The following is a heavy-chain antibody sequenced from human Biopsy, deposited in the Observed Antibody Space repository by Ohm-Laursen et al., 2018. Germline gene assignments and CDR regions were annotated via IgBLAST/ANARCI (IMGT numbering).Heavy chain of an antibody. D-gene: IGHD2-15*01. CDR1: GFSFSSYG. J-gene: IGHJ4*02. CDR2: ISDDGRNK. V-gene: IGHV3-30*18. CDR3: AKELRNNSWGVEN. Sequence: SLRLSCSASGFSFSSYGMHWVRQAPGKGLEWVAVISDDGRNKYYIDSVRGRFTISRDNSKNTLYLQMNNLRAEDTAVFYCAKELRNNSWGVENWGQGTLVTVSS.